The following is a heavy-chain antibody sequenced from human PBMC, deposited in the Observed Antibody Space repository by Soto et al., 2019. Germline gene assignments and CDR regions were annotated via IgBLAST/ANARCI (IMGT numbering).Heavy chain of an antibody. J-gene: IGHJ3*02. D-gene: IGHD2-15*01. V-gene: IGHV1-24*01. CDR1: GYTLAELS. CDR2: FDPEDGET. CDR3: ATVGCSGGSCYSRGAFDI. Sequence: ASVKVSCKVSGYTLAELSMHWVRQAPGKGLEWMGGFDPEDGETIYAQKFQGRVTMTEDTSTDTAYMELSSLRSEDTAVYYCATVGCSGGSCYSRGAFDIWGQGTMVTVSS.